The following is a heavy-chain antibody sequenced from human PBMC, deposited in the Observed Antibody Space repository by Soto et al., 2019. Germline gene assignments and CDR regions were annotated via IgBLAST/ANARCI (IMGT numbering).Heavy chain of an antibody. CDR1: GGSISSSSYY. D-gene: IGHD1-26*01. CDR2: IYYSGST. Sequence: SETLSLTCTVSGGSISSSSYYWGWIRQPPGKGLEWIGSIYYSGSTYYNPSLKSRVTISVDKSKNQFSLKLSSVTAADPAVYYCASPRVTVGDPFYYYYGMDVWGPGNTVS. J-gene: IGHJ6*02. V-gene: IGHV4-39*01. CDR3: ASPRVTVGDPFYYYYGMDV.